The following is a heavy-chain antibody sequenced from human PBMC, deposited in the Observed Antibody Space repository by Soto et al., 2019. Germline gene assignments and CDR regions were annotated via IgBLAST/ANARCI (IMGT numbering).Heavy chain of an antibody. Sequence: SETLSLTCAVSGGSVSSGDYYWSWIRQPPGKGLEWIGYIYYSGNTNYNPSLKSRVIISVDTSKNLFSLKLTSVTAADTAVYYCARIPVDTSMIYWLDPWGQGTLVTVSS. CDR3: ARIPVDTSMIYWLDP. CDR2: IYYSGNT. D-gene: IGHD5-18*01. V-gene: IGHV4-61*08. CDR1: GGSVSSGDYY. J-gene: IGHJ5*02.